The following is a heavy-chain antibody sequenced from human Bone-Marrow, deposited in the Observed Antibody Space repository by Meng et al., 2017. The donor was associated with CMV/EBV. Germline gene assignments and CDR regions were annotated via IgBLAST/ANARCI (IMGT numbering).Heavy chain of an antibody. D-gene: IGHD3-10*01. V-gene: IGHV4-30-4*01. Sequence: TVSGGSISSGDYYWSWIRQPPGKGLEWIGYIYYSGSTYYNPSLKSRVTISVDTSKNQFSLKLSSVTAADTAVYYCARASLWFGEFSLWGQGTLVTVSS. CDR3: ARASLWFGEFSL. J-gene: IGHJ4*02. CDR2: IYYSGST. CDR1: GGSISSGDYY.